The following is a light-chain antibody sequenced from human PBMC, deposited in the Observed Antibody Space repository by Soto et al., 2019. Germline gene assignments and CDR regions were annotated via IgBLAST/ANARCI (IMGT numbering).Light chain of an antibody. V-gene: IGKV3-20*01. CDR1: QSISSSY. J-gene: IGKJ2*01. CDR3: QQYGSSSYT. Sequence: EIVLTQSPGTLSLSPGERTTLSCRASQSISSSYLAWYQQKPGQAPRLLVYGASSRATGIPDRFSGSGSGTDFTLTISRLGPEDSAMYYCQQYGSSSYTFGQGTNLEIK. CDR2: GAS.